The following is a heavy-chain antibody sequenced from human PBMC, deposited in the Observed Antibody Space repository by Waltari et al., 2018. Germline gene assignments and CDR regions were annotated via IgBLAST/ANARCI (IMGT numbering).Heavy chain of an antibody. Sequence: QMQLQESGPGLVKPSETLSLTCTVSGGFISTETYWAWVRQPPGEGLGWVGSVYYTGATYYHPSLKRRVTIFVDTSKNQCSLSLNSVTAADTAVYYCASPPRGSSYGSYDYWGQGTLVTVSS. D-gene: IGHD5-18*01. CDR3: ASPPRGSSYGSYDY. CDR2: VYYTGAT. CDR1: GGFISTETY. V-gene: IGHV4-39*01. J-gene: IGHJ4*02.